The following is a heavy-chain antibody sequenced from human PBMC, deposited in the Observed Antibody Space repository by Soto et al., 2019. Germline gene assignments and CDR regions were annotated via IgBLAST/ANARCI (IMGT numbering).Heavy chain of an antibody. D-gene: IGHD6-13*01. V-gene: IGHV1-2*04. Sequence: ASVKVSCKPSGYTFTGYYMHWVRQAPGQGLKWMGWINPNSGGTNYAQKFQGWVTMTRDTSISTAYMELSRLRSDDTAVYYCARGTSPTAAGEHIDYWGQGTLVTVSS. CDR3: ARGTSPTAAGEHIDY. J-gene: IGHJ4*02. CDR1: GYTFTGYY. CDR2: INPNSGGT.